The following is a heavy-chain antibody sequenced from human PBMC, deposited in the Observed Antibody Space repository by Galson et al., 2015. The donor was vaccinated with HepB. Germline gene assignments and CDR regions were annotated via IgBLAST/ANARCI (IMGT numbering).Heavy chain of an antibody. J-gene: IGHJ5*02. V-gene: IGHV1-18*01. Sequence: SVKVSCKASGYDFTTYGMTWVRQAPGQGLEWVGWIRLQNGDTKFAQEVQDRVTMTIEESTKTVHMELRSLKPDDTATYYCARVAWDFGMAVPGWLDPWGQGTLVTVSP. CDR2: IRLQNGDT. D-gene: IGHD3-3*01. CDR3: ARVAWDFGMAVPGWLDP. CDR1: GYDFTTYG.